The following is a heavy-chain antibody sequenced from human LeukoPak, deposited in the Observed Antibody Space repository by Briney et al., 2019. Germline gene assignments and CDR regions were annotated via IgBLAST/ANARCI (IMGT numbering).Heavy chain of an antibody. Sequence: AASVKVSCKASGGTFSSYAISWVRQAPGQGLEWMGGIIPIFGTANYAQKLQGRVTMTTDTSASTAYMELRSLRSDDTAVYYCARLRKLGCCSGGSCYSKSDYWGQGTLVTVSS. J-gene: IGHJ4*02. CDR1: GGTFSSYA. V-gene: IGHV1-69*05. D-gene: IGHD2-15*01. CDR3: ARLRKLGCCSGGSCYSKSDY. CDR2: IIPIFGTA.